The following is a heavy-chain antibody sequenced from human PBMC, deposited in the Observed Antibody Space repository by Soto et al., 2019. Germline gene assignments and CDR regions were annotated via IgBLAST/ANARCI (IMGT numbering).Heavy chain of an antibody. CDR2: ISAYNGNT. V-gene: IGHV1-18*01. J-gene: IGHJ5*02. CDR3: ARVAVVVVAAITKTANWFDP. CDR1: GYTFTSYG. Sequence: ASVKVSCKASGYTFTSYGISWVRQAPGQGLEWMGWISAYNGNTNYAQKLQGRVTMTTDTSTSTAYMELRSLRSDDTAVYYCARVAVVVVAAITKTANWFDPWGQGTLVTVSS. D-gene: IGHD2-15*01.